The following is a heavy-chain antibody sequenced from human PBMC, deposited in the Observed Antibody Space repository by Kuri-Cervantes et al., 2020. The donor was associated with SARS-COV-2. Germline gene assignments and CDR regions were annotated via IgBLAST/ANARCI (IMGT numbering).Heavy chain of an antibody. Sequence: SVKVSCKASGGTFISYAIHWVLQAPGQGLEWMGGIYPILGTANYAQKFQGRVTITADESTSTDYMELSSLRSEDKAVYYCACGFLEWLSRRYYYGMDVWGQGTTVTVSS. CDR3: ACGFLEWLSRRYYYGMDV. CDR1: GGTFISYA. V-gene: IGHV1-69*13. D-gene: IGHD3-3*01. CDR2: IYPILGTA. J-gene: IGHJ6*02.